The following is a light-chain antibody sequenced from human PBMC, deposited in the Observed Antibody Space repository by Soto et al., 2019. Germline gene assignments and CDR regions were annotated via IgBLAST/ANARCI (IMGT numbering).Light chain of an antibody. J-gene: IGLJ2*01. CDR1: PSNIGNNA. CDR3: ATWDDTLNGVI. CDR2: SNS. V-gene: IGLV1-44*01. Sequence: QSVLTQPPSTSETPGQTFTIPCSGGPSNIGNNAAHWYQQVPGTAPKFLIYSNSHRPSGVPDRFSGSKSGASASLAISGLQSEDEADYYCATWDDTLNGVIFGGGTKLTVL.